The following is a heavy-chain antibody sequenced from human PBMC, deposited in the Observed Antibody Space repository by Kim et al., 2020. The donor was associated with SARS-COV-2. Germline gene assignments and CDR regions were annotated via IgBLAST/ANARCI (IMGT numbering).Heavy chain of an antibody. V-gene: IGHV3-13*04. CDR2: IGTAGDT. Sequence: GGSLRLSCAASGFTFSSYDMHWVRQATGKGLEWVSTIGTAGDTYYPGSVKGRFTISRENAKNSVYLQMNSLRAGDTAVYYCARAVSGSYFPAYYYYGMDVWGQGTTVTVSS. CDR1: GFTFSSYD. CDR3: ARAVSGSYFPAYYYYGMDV. J-gene: IGHJ6*02. D-gene: IGHD1-26*01.